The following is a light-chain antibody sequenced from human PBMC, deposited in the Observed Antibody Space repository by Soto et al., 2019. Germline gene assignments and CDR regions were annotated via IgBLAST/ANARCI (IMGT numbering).Light chain of an antibody. CDR2: SNN. V-gene: IGLV1-44*01. CDR3: AAWDDSLNGLV. CDR1: SSNIGSNT. J-gene: IGLJ2*01. Sequence: QSVLTQPPSASGTPGQRVTISCSGSSSNIGSNTVNWYQQVPGTAPKLLIYSNNQRPSGVPDRLSGSKSGTSASLAISGLQSEDEADYYCAAWDDSLNGLVFGGGTKLTV.